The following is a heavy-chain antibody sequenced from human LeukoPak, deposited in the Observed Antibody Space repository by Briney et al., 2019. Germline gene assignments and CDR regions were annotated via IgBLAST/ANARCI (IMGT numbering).Heavy chain of an antibody. D-gene: IGHD2-2*02. CDR3: ARDGPTWGCSSTSCYMDY. Sequence: GRSLRLSCAASGFTFSDYYMSWIRQAPGKGLEWVSYISSSGSTIYYADSVKGRFTISRDNAKNSLYLQMNSLRAEDTAVYYCARDGPTWGCSSTSCYMDYWGQGTLVTVSS. J-gene: IGHJ4*02. CDR2: ISSSGSTI. CDR1: GFTFSDYY. V-gene: IGHV3-11*01.